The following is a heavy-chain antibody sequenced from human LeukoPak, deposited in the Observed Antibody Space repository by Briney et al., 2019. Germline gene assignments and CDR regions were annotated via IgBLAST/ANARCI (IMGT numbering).Heavy chain of an antibody. CDR3: ARATTVTGTNAFDI. J-gene: IGHJ3*02. CDR1: GFTFSDYY. CDR2: ISSSGSTI. D-gene: IGHD4-17*01. V-gene: IGHV3-11*04. Sequence: GGSLRLSCAASGFTFSDYYMSWIRQAPGKGLEWVSYISSSGSTIYYADSVKGRFTISRDNAKNSLYLQMNSLRAEDTAEYYCARATTVTGTNAFDIWGQGTMVTVSS.